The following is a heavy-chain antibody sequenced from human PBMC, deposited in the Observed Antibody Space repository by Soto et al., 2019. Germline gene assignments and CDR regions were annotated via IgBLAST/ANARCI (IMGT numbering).Heavy chain of an antibody. Sequence: EVQLVESGGGLIQPGGSLRLSCAASGFTVSSNYMSWVRQAPGKGLEWVSVIYSGGSIYYADSVKGRFTISRDNSXNTLYLQMNSMRAEDTAVYHWARGSTVTTSWYFDLWGRGTLVTVSS. D-gene: IGHD4-17*01. CDR2: IYSGGSI. J-gene: IGHJ2*01. V-gene: IGHV3-53*01. CDR1: GFTVSSNY. CDR3: ARGSTVTTSWYFDL.